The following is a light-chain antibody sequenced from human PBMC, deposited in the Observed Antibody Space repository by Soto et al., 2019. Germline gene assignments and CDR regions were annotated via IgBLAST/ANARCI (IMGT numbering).Light chain of an antibody. J-gene: IGLJ3*02. CDR2: LNNDGSH. CDR3: QTWGTGMV. CDR1: SGHTSYA. Sequence: QAVVTQPPSASASLGASVKLTCTLSSGHTSYAIAWHQQQPEKGPRFLMNLNNDGSHIKGDGIPDRFSGSSSGAERYLTISSLQSEDEADYYCQTWGTGMVFGGGTKVTVL. V-gene: IGLV4-69*01.